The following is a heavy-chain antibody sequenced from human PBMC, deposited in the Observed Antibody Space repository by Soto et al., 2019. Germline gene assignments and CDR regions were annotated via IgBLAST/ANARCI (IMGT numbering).Heavy chain of an antibody. D-gene: IGHD2-15*01. CDR2: IYPGDSDT. CDR3: ARTRAPGRFYCGMDV. CDR1: GYSFTSYW. Sequence: PGESLKISCKGSGYSFTSYWIGWVRQMPGKGLEWMGIIYPGDSDTRYSPSFQGQVTISADKSISTAYLQWSSLKASDTAMYYCARTRAPGRFYCGMDVWGQGTTVTVSS. J-gene: IGHJ6*02. V-gene: IGHV5-51*01.